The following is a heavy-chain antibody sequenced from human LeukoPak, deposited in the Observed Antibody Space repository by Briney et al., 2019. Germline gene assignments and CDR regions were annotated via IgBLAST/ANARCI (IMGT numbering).Heavy chain of an antibody. CDR3: ARGYGDSSPNNY. D-gene: IGHD4-17*01. CDR1: GGSISSGGYY. V-gene: IGHV4-31*03. CDR2: IYYSGRT. Sequence: SETLSLTCTVSGGSISSGGYYWSWIRQHQGKGLEWIGYIYYSGRTYYNPSHKSRVTISVDTSKNQFSLKLSSVTAADTAVYYCARGYGDSSPNNYWGQGTLVTVSS. J-gene: IGHJ4*02.